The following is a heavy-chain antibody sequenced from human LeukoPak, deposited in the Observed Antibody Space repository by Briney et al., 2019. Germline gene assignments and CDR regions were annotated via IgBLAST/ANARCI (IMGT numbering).Heavy chain of an antibody. J-gene: IGHJ4*02. CDR1: GFAFSTYS. CDR2: ISSDSSTI. CDR3: ASPFDY. Sequence: GGSLRLSCAASGFAFSTYSMNWVRQAPGKGLEWVSYISSDSSTIYYADSVKGRFTISRDNAKKSLYLQMNSLRAEDTAVYYCASPFDYWGQGTLVTVSS. V-gene: IGHV3-48*01.